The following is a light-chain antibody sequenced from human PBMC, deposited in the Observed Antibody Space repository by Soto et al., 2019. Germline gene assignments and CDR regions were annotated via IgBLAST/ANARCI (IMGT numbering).Light chain of an antibody. CDR2: YSN. Sequence: QSLLTQSASASGTPGQRVTISCSGGPSNIGTNVVYWFQLLPGTAPKLLIYYSNHRPSGISDRFSGSKSGTSASLAISGPRPEDEADYYCAAWDDRLRGYVFATGIKVPVL. CDR1: PSNIGTNV. J-gene: IGLJ1*01. CDR3: AAWDDRLRGYV. V-gene: IGLV1-47*01.